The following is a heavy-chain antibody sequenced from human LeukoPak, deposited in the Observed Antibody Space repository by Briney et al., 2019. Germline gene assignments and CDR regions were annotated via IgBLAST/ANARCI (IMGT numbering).Heavy chain of an antibody. D-gene: IGHD3-3*01. Sequence: SGGSLRLSCAASGFTFSSYWMHWVRQAPGKGLVWVSHINSDGSSISYADSVKGRFTISRDNAKNTLYLQMNSLRAEDTAVYYCASSFWSGYYDFWGQGTLVTVSS. CDR2: INSDGSSI. J-gene: IGHJ4*02. CDR3: ASSFWSGYYDF. V-gene: IGHV3-74*01. CDR1: GFTFSSYW.